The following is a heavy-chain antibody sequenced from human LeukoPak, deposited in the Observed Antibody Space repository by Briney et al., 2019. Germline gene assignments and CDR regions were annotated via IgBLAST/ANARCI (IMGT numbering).Heavy chain of an antibody. CDR1: GFTFSRFW. CDR3: ARGDYGGGSYYFDF. J-gene: IGHJ4*02. Sequence: GGPLRLSCAASGFTFSRFWMSWVRQPPGKGLEWVANINKDGSEKYYVVFVKGRFTISRDNAKNALYLQMNGVGADDTAVYYCARGDYGGGSYYFDFWGQGTLVTVSS. CDR2: INKDGSEK. D-gene: IGHD4/OR15-4a*01. V-gene: IGHV3-7*03.